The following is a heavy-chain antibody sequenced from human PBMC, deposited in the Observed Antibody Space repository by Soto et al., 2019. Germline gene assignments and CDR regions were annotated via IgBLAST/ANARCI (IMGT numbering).Heavy chain of an antibody. CDR2: TYYRSKWYN. CDR1: GDSVSSNSAA. V-gene: IGHV6-1*01. CDR3: ARESPRVLRGRNWFDP. J-gene: IGHJ5*02. Sequence: PSQTLSLTCAISGDSVSSNSAAWNWIRQSPSRGFEWLGRTYYRSKWYNDYAVSVKSRVTINPDTSKNQFSLQLNSVTPEDTAVYYCARESPRVLRGRNWFDPWGQGTLVTVSS.